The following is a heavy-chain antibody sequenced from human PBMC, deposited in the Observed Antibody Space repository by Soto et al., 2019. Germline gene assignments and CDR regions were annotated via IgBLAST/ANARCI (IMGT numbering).Heavy chain of an antibody. Sequence: GGSLRLSCGGSGFSFDDYTMHWVRQAPGKGPEWVASLSWNSGFSGYADSVKGRFTISRDNAQSSVHLKMNNLRTEDTALYYCEKGRGTIVVTDEYDIWGQGTMVPVS. V-gene: IGHV3-9*01. J-gene: IGHJ3*02. CDR2: LSWNSGFS. CDR1: GFSFDDYT. CDR3: EKGRGTIVVTDEYDI. D-gene: IGHD3-22*01.